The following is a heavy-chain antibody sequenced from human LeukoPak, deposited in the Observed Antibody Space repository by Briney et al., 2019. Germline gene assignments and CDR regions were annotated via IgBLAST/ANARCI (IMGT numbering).Heavy chain of an antibody. CDR1: GFTFSNYA. CDR3: AKSGPEVPSYVYYYMDV. CDR2: ISGSGGST. Sequence: PGGSLRLSCAASGFTFSNYAMTWVRQAPGKGLEWVSGISGSGGSTYYADSVKGRFTISRDNSKNTLYLEMNSLRAEDTAIYYCAKSGPEVPSYVYYYMDVWGKGTTVTVSS. J-gene: IGHJ6*03. D-gene: IGHD2-2*01. V-gene: IGHV3-23*01.